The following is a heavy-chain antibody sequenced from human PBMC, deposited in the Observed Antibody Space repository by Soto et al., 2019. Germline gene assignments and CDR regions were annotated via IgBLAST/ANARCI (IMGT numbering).Heavy chain of an antibody. V-gene: IGHV2-5*01. CDR1: GFSLSTSGVG. CDR3: AHRRIAVAGDWFDP. D-gene: IGHD6-19*01. Sequence: QITLKESGPTLVQPTQTLTLTCTFSGFSLSTSGVGVGWIRQPPGKALEWLALIYWNDDKRYSPSLKSRLTITKDTSKNQVVLTMTNMDPVDTATYYCAHRRIAVAGDWFDPWGQGTLVTVSS. J-gene: IGHJ5*02. CDR2: IYWNDDK.